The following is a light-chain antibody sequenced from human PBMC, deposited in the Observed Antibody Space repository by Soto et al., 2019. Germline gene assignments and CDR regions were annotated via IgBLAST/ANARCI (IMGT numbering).Light chain of an antibody. CDR1: QSISTW. J-gene: IGKJ2*01. Sequence: EIQMTQSPSTLSASVGDRVTITCRASQSISTWVAWYQQRPGKAPKVLIYDASNLQSGVPSRFSGSGSGTEFTLTISSLQPDDFATYFCQQYNEYLFTFDQGTKLEIK. CDR2: DAS. CDR3: QQYNEYLFT. V-gene: IGKV1-5*01.